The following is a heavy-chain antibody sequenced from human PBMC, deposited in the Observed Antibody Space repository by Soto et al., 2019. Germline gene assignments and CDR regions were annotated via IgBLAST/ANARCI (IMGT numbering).Heavy chain of an antibody. J-gene: IGHJ4*02. Sequence: GGSLRLSCAASGFTFSSYAMSWVRQAPGKGLEWVSAISGSGGSTYYADSVKGRFTISRDNSKNTLYLQMNSLRAEDTAVYYCAKDRNPHYDIVVVPAADYWGQGTLVTVSS. CDR1: GFTFSSYA. CDR3: AKDRNPHYDIVVVPAADY. V-gene: IGHV3-23*01. D-gene: IGHD2-2*01. CDR2: ISGSGGST.